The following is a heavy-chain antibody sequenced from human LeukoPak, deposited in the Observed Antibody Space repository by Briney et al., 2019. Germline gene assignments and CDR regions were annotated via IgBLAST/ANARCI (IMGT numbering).Heavy chain of an antibody. Sequence: PGGSLRPSCAASGFTFSDYYMSWIRQAPGRGLEWVSYISSSSSYTNYADSVKGRFIISRGNANNSLFLQMNSLRADDTAVYYCARDRVTMVRGTGSGLDVWGQGTTVTVSS. D-gene: IGHD3-10*01. CDR3: ARDRVTMVRGTGSGLDV. CDR1: GFTFSDYY. CDR2: ISSSSSYT. V-gene: IGHV3-11*05. J-gene: IGHJ6*02.